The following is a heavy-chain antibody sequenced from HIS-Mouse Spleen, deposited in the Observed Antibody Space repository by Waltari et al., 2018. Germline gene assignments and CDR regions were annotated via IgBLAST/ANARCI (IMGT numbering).Heavy chain of an antibody. V-gene: IGHV3-30*04. J-gene: IGHJ4*02. CDR3: ARDQTGYDY. CDR1: GFTFSSYA. D-gene: IGHD1-1*01. CDR2: ISYDGSNK. Sequence: QVQLVESGGGVVQPGRSLRLSCPASGFTFSSYAMHWARQAPGKGLEWVAVISYDGSNKYYADSVKGRFTISRDNSKNTLYLQMNSLRAEDTAVYYCARDQTGYDYWGQGTLVTVSS.